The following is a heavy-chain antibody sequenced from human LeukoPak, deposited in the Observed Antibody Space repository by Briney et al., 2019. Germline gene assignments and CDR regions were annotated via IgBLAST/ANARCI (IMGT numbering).Heavy chain of an antibody. CDR3: ARLILTTYDVFDI. CDR2: MYYTGSS. J-gene: IGHJ3*02. D-gene: IGHD3-3*01. Sequence: KPSETLSLTCTVSGGSVSSYYWSWIRQPPGKGLEWIGYMYYTGSSNYNPSLKSRVTISLDTSKNQFSLKLSSVTAADTAVYYCARLILTTYDVFDIWGQGTMVTVSS. CDR1: GGSVSSYY. V-gene: IGHV4-59*02.